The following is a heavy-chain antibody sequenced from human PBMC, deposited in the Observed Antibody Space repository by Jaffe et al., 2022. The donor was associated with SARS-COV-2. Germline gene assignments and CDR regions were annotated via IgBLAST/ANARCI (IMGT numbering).Heavy chain of an antibody. CDR2: ISSTTGTI. V-gene: IGHV3-11*01. D-gene: IGHD3-3*01. Sequence: QVQLVESGGGLVKPGGSLRLSCVASGFTFSEFYMTWIRHAPGKGLEWVSYISSTTGTIDYADSVKGRFTISRDDGKNSLWLQMNSLRAEDTAIYYCARLRSITIFDGMDVWGQGTTVTVSS. CDR1: GFTFSEFY. J-gene: IGHJ6*02. CDR3: ARLRSITIFDGMDV.